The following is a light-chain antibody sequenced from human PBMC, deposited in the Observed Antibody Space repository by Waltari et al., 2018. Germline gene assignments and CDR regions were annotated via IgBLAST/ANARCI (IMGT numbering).Light chain of an antibody. V-gene: IGLV1-40*01. CDR2: ANS. J-gene: IGLJ2*01. Sequence: QSVLTQPPSVSGAPGQRVTISCTGGSSNIGAHYDVHWYQQLPGTAPNLLIYANSNRPSGVPDRFSGSKSGTSASLAITGLQAGDETDYYCQSYDSSLSGVVFGGGTKLTVL. CDR1: SSNIGAHYD. CDR3: QSYDSSLSGVV.